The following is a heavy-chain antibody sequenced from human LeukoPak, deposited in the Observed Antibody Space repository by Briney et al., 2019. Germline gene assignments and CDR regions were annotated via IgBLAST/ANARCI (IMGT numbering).Heavy chain of an antibody. D-gene: IGHD3-22*01. Sequence: GGSLRLSCAASGFTVSSNYMSWVRQAPGKGLEWVSVIYSGGSTYYADSVKGRFTISRDNSKNSLYLQMNSLRAEDTAVYYCARARKDYYDPNYYYYYYMDVWGKGTTVTVSS. CDR3: ARARKDYYDPNYYYYYYMDV. J-gene: IGHJ6*03. CDR1: GFTVSSNY. CDR2: IYSGGST. V-gene: IGHV3-53*01.